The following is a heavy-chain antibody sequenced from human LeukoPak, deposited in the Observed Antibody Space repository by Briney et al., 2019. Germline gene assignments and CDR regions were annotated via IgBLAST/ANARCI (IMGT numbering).Heavy chain of an antibody. D-gene: IGHD2-21*01. J-gene: IGHJ4*02. CDR2: ISGSGGDT. CDR3: AILPIVTVPGAKQNIDH. CDR1: GFVFYNYA. V-gene: IGHV3-23*01. Sequence: PGESLRLSCTASGFVFYNYAMTWVRQAPGKGLEWVSSISGSGGDTYYADFVKGRFAISRDNSNDTLFLRMNSPRAEDTAVYYCAILPIVTVPGAKQNIDHWGQGARVTVSS.